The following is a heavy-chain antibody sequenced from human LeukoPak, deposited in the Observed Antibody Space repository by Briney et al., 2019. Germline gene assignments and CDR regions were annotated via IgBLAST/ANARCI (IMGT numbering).Heavy chain of an antibody. J-gene: IGHJ6*03. CDR3: ARGPSITMVRGGQWYYYMDV. CDR1: GYSFTNYW. Sequence: GASVKVSCKASGYSFTNYWLHWVRQAPGQGLEWMGLINPSGGSTNYAQKFQGRVTMTRDTSTSTVYMELSSLRSEDTAVYYCARGPSITMVRGGQWYYYMDVWGKGTTVTISS. V-gene: IGHV1-46*01. D-gene: IGHD3-10*01. CDR2: INPSGGST.